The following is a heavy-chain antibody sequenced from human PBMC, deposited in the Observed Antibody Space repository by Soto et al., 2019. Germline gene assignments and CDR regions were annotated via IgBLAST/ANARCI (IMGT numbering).Heavy chain of an antibody. D-gene: IGHD1-7*01. CDR1: GYTFTSYY. Sequence: GASVKVSCKASGYTFTSYYMHWLRQAPGQGLEWMGIINPSGGSTSYAQKFQGRVTITADESTSTAYMELSSLRSEDTAVYYCAREGAILGNWNYAQLDYWGQGTLVTVSS. V-gene: IGHV1-46*01. CDR2: INPSGGST. J-gene: IGHJ4*02. CDR3: AREGAILGNWNYAQLDY.